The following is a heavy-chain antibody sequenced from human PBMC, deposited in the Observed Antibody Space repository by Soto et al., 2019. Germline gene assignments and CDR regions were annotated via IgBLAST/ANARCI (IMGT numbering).Heavy chain of an antibody. D-gene: IGHD2-15*01. Sequence: QVQLVQSGAEVKKPGSSVKVSCKASGGTFSSYAISWVRQAPGQGLEWMGGIIPIFGTANYAQKFQGRVTITADESTSTAYMELSSLRSEDTAVYYCARDTSGKWSPYYYYGMDVWGQGTTVTVSS. CDR3: ARDTSGKWSPYYYYGMDV. J-gene: IGHJ6*02. CDR1: GGTFSSYA. V-gene: IGHV1-69*01. CDR2: IIPIFGTA.